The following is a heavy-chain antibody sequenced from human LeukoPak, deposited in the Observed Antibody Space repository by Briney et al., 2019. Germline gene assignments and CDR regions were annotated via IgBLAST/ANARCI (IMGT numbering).Heavy chain of an antibody. D-gene: IGHD4-23*01. CDR2: ISYDGSNK. CDR1: GFTFSSYG. J-gene: IGHJ4*02. Sequence: GGSLRLSCAASGFTFSSYGMHWVRQAPGKGLEWVAVISYDGSNKYYADSVKGRFTISRDNSKNTLYLQMNSLRAEDTTVYYCARDVDYGGNSRNDNNDYWGQGTLVTASS. V-gene: IGHV3-30*03. CDR3: ARDVDYGGNSRNDNNDY.